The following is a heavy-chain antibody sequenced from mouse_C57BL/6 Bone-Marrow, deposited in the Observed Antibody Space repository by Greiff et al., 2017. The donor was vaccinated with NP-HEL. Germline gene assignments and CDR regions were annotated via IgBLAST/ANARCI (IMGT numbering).Heavy chain of an antibody. D-gene: IGHD2-1*01. CDR2: IDPENGDT. V-gene: IGHV14-4*01. CDR1: GFNIKDDY. J-gene: IGHJ3*01. Sequence: EVQLQQSGAELVRPGASVKLSCTASGFNIKDDYMHWVKQRPEQGLEWIGWIDPENGDTEYASKFQGKATITADTSSNTAYLQLSSLTSEDTAVYYCTPFYYGLRWGQGTLVTVSA. CDR3: TPFYYGLR.